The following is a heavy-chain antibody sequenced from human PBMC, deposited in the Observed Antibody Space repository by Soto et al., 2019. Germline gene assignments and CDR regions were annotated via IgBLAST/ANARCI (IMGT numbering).Heavy chain of an antibody. CDR2: ILYDGSKE. V-gene: IGHV3-30*18. Sequence: GGSLRLSCIDSGFSFSTYVMDWVRQAPGKGLEWVGGILYDGSKEFYADSVKGRFIISRDNSKNTLFLQLDSLRVEETAVYYCVKGSPLMADXWGQGTPFTVSX. CDR3: VKGSPLMADX. CDR1: GFSFSTYV. J-gene: IGHJ4*02.